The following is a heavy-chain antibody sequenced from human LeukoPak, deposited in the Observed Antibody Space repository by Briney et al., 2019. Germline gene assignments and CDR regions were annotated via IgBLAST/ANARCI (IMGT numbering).Heavy chain of an antibody. CDR3: ARAGDTAKYYFDY. CDR1: GFTFSSHW. Sequence: GGSLRLSCTASGFTFSSHWMSWVRQAPGKGLEWVANIKQDGSEKYYVDSVKGRFTISRDNAKNSLYLQMNSLRAEDTAVYYCARAGDTAKYYFDYWGQGTLVTVSS. V-gene: IGHV3-7*03. J-gene: IGHJ4*02. CDR2: IKQDGSEK. D-gene: IGHD5-18*01.